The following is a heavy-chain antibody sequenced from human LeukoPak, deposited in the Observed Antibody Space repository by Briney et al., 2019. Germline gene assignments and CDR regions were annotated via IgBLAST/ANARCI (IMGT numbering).Heavy chain of an antibody. CDR2: ISYDVSNK. D-gene: IGHD3-22*01. Sequence: GGSLRLSCAASGFTFSSYAMHWVRQAPGKGLEWVALISYDVSNKYYADSVKGRFTISRDNSKNTLYLQMNSLRAEDTAVYYCVRGEYYYDSSGRGFDLWGRGTLVTVSS. CDR1: GFTFSSYA. V-gene: IGHV3-30-3*01. J-gene: IGHJ2*01. CDR3: VRGEYYYDSSGRGFDL.